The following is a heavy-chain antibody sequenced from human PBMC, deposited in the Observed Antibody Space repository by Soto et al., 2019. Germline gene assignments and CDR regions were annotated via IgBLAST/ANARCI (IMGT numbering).Heavy chain of an antibody. CDR1: GYTFASYG. V-gene: IGHV1-18*01. D-gene: IGHD3-16*01. CDR2: ISTYNGNT. CDR3: AMVDVYVTPSPQDV. J-gene: IGHJ6*02. Sequence: ASVKVSCKASGYTFASYGISWVRQAPGQGLEWMGWISTYNGNTNYAQNLQGRDTLTTDTSTSTAYMELTSLRSNDTAIYYCAMVDVYVTPSPQDVWGQGTTVTVSS.